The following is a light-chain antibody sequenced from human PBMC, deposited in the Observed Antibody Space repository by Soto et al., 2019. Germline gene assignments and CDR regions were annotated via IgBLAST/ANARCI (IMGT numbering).Light chain of an antibody. J-gene: IGKJ4*01. Sequence: DIQLTQPPSTLSASVRDRVTITCRASQSISRRLAWYQQKPGKAPKLLIYKASRLETGVPSRFSGSGSGTEFTLTINTLQPDDYATYYCQQYKSLPAFGGGTKVDIK. CDR3: QQYKSLPA. CDR2: KAS. CDR1: QSISRR. V-gene: IGKV1-5*03.